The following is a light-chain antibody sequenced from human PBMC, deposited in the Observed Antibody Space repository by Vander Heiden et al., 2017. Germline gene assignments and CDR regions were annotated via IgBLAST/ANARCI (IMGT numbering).Light chain of an antibody. CDR2: GAS. CDR3: QQYYSTPFT. J-gene: IGKJ3*01. CDR1: QRCLYSPNDKSY. V-gene: IGKV4-1*01. Sequence: DIVMTQSPDSLAVSLGDPATINCKSSQRCLYSPNDKSYLAWYQQKPGQPPKLLIYGASTRESGVPDRFSGSGSGADFTLTISSLQAEDVAVYYCQQYYSTPFTFGPGTKVDIK.